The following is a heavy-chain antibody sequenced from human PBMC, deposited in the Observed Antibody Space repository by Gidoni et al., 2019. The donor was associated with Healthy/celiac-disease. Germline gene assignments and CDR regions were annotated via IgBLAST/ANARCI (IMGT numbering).Heavy chain of an antibody. CDR3: ASSSSYYDFWSGGQGSDAFDI. Sequence: QVQLQESGPGLVKPSGTLSLTCAVSGGSISSSNWWSWVRQPPGKGLEWIGEIYHSGSTNYNPSLKSRVTISVDKSKNQFSLKLSSVTAADTAVYYCASSSSYYDFWSGGQGSDAFDIWGQGTMVTVSS. J-gene: IGHJ3*02. CDR1: GGSISSSNW. CDR2: IYHSGST. V-gene: IGHV4-4*02. D-gene: IGHD3-3*01.